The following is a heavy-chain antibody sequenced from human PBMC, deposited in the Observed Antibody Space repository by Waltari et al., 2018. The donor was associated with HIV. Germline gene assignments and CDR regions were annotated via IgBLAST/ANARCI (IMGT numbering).Heavy chain of an antibody. Sequence: QVQLVESGGGVVQPGRSLRLSCAASGFTFNPYAMHWVRQAPGKGMEWGAVSSWDGRNKHDADCVKGRCTIARDKSRNSLYLQMSSLRAEDTAVYYCGREGDYYDSSPFDYWCQGTLVTVSS. V-gene: IGHV3-30*04. CDR2: SSWDGRNK. J-gene: IGHJ4*02. D-gene: IGHD3-22*01. CDR1: GFTFNPYA. CDR3: GREGDYYDSSPFDY.